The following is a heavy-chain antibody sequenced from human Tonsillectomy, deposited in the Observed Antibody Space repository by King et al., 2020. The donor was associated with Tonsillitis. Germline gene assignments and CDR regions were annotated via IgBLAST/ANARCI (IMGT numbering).Heavy chain of an antibody. D-gene: IGHD3-3*01. CDR1: GFTFSSFA. V-gene: IGHV3-23*04. CDR3: AKLLRSGYHLYYMGV. J-gene: IGHJ6*03. Sequence: VQLVESGGGLVQPGGSRRLSCAASGFTFSSFAMTWVRQAPGKGLEWVSSISDSAGGTYYADSVNGRFTISRDNSKNTLYLQVNGLRAEDKAVYYCAKLLRSGYHLYYMGVWGKGTTVTVSS. CDR2: ISDSAGGT.